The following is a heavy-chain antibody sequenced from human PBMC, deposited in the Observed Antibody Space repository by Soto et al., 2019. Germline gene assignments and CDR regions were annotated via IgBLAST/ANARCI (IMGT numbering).Heavy chain of an antibody. J-gene: IGHJ6*02. V-gene: IGHV4-30-4*02. CDR3: ARGYGSGSYYNLYYYYGMDV. CDR2: IYYSGST. D-gene: IGHD3-10*01. Sequence: KPSDTLSITSTVSGGSVSSGDYYGSWIRQPPGKGLEWIGYIYYSGSTCYNPSLKSRVTISVDTSKNQFSLKLSSVTAADTAVYYCARGYGSGSYYNLYYYYGMDVWGQGTTVTVSS. CDR1: GGSVSSGDYY.